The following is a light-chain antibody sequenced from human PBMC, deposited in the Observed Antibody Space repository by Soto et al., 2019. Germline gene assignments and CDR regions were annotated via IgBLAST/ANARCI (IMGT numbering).Light chain of an antibody. J-gene: IGKJ5*01. V-gene: IGKV3D-15*01. CDR1: QSVSSN. CDR2: GAF. Sequence: EIVMTQSPDTLSVSPGERATLSCRVSQSVSSNLAWYQQKPGQAPRLLIYGAFNRATGIPARFSGSGSGTEFTLTISSLQSEDFAVYYCQQYNSWPPITFGQGTRLEIK. CDR3: QQYNSWPPIT.